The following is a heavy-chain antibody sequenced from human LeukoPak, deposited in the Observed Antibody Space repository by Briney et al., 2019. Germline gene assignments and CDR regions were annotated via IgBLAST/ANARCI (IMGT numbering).Heavy chain of an antibody. CDR1: GGSISSYY. CDR2: IYYSGST. D-gene: IGHD2-15*01. Sequence: SETLSLTCTVSGGSISSYYWSWIRQPPGKGLEWIGYIYYSGSTNYNPSPKSRVTISVDTSKNQFSLKLSSVTAADTAVYYCTRHIDRYCSGAGCYLYYYYGLDVWGQGTTVTVAS. J-gene: IGHJ6*02. V-gene: IGHV4-59*08. CDR3: TRHIDRYCSGAGCYLYYYYGLDV.